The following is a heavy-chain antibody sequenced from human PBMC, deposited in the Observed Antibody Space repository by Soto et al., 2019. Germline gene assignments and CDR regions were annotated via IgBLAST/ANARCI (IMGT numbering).Heavy chain of an antibody. CDR2: ISGSGGST. V-gene: IGHV3-23*01. CDR1: GFTFSRYA. D-gene: IGHD3-22*01. Sequence: GGSLRLSCAASGFTFSRYAMSWVRQAPGKGLEWVSAISGSGGSTYYADSVKGRFTISRDSSKNTLYLQMNSLRAEDTAVYYCAKGGPSDSSGYYLFDYWGQGTLVTVSS. J-gene: IGHJ4*02. CDR3: AKGGPSDSSGYYLFDY.